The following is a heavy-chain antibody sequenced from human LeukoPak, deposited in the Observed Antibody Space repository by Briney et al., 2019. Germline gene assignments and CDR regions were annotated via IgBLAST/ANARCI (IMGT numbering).Heavy chain of an antibody. CDR2: INSSGGST. CDR1: GYTFTSYY. CDR3: ARWSAAGAIGY. Sequence: ASVKVSCKASGYTFTSYYMHWVRQAPGQGLEWMGIINSSGGSTSYAQKFQGRVTMTRDTHTSTVYMELSSLRSEDRAVYYCARWSAAGAIGYWGQGTRVTVS. D-gene: IGHD1-26*01. J-gene: IGHJ4*02. V-gene: IGHV1-46*01.